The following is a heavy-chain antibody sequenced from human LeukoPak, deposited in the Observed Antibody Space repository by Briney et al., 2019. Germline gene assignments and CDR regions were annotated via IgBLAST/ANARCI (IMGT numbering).Heavy chain of an antibody. Sequence: SETLSLTCAVSGYSISSGYYWGWIGQPPGKGLEWIGSIYHSGSTYYNPSLKSRVTISVDTSKNQFSLKLRSVTAADTAVYFCARRQSYDYVWGSFRRTPYDYWGQGTVVTVSS. J-gene: IGHJ4*02. D-gene: IGHD3-16*02. CDR2: IYHSGST. CDR3: ARRQSYDYVWGSFRRTPYDY. CDR1: GYSISSGYY. V-gene: IGHV4-38-2*01.